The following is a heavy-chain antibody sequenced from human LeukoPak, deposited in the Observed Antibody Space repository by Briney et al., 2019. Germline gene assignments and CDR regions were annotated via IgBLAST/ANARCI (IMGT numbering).Heavy chain of an antibody. V-gene: IGHV1-2*02. CDR2: INPNSGGT. CDR3: ARDRQQLVLWFDP. Sequence: GASVKVSCKASGYTFTAHYMHWVRQAPGQGLEWMGWINPNSGGTNYAQKFQGRVTMTRDTSISTAYMELSRLRSDDTAVYYCARDRQQLVLWFDPWGQGTLVTVSS. CDR1: GYTFTAHY. D-gene: IGHD6-13*01. J-gene: IGHJ5*02.